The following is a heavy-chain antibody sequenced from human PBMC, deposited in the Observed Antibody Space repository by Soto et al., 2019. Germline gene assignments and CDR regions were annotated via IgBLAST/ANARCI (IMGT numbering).Heavy chain of an antibody. J-gene: IGHJ4*02. Sequence: QAQLVQSGGEVKKPGASVKVSCRASGYAFTSYGYAWVRQAPGQGLEWMGWISAYNGDTNYAQKFQDRVTLTTDTSTTTVHMELRNLGSDHTAVHYCARSGAYCTSITCLFDSFWGLGTLVTVSS. D-gene: IGHD2-8*01. V-gene: IGHV1-18*01. CDR1: GYAFTSYG. CDR2: ISAYNGDT. CDR3: ARSGAYCTSITCLFDSF.